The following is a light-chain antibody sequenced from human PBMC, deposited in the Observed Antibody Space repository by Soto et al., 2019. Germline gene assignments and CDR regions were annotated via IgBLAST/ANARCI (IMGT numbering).Light chain of an antibody. V-gene: IGKV4-1*01. J-gene: IGKJ4*01. CDR1: QSVLYNSNSKNY. CDR3: QQYYISPLT. Sequence: DLVRTHSPDALSVSLGERATINCKSSQSVLYNSNSKNYLAWYQQKVGQPPKLLIYWASTRESGVPDRFSGSGSGTDFTLTISSLQAEDVAVYYCQQYYISPLTFGGGTNVDIK. CDR2: WAS.